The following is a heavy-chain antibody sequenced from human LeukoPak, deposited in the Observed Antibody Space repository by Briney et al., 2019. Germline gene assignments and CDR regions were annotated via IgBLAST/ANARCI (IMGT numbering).Heavy chain of an antibody. Sequence: ASVKVSCKASGDSFTSYDIKWVRQAPGKGLEWMGWMNPNSGDTGYPQKFQGRVTMTRDTSITTAYMELSSLRSEDTAVYYCAGGEYSYGPFDYWGQGTLVTVSS. CDR3: AGGEYSYGPFDY. CDR2: MNPNSGDT. J-gene: IGHJ4*02. CDR1: GDSFTSYD. V-gene: IGHV1-8*01. D-gene: IGHD5-18*01.